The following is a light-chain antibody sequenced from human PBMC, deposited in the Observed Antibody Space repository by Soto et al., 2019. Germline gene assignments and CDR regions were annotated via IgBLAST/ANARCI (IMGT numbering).Light chain of an antibody. J-gene: IGKJ1*01. CDR2: DAY. CDR1: QSVSSY. CDR3: QQRSNWPVT. Sequence: EIVLTQSPGTLSLSPGERATLSCRASQSVSSYLAWYQQKPGQAPRLLIYDAYTRATGISARFSGSGYGTDFTLTISSLEPEDFAVYCCQQRSNWPVTFGQGTKVEVK. V-gene: IGKV3-11*01.